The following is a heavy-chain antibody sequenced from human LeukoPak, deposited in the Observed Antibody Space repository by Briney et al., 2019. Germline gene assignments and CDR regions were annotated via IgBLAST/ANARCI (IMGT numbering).Heavy chain of an antibody. V-gene: IGHV3-23*01. Sequence: GGTLRLSCAASGFTFSSYGISWVRQAPGKGLEWVSDISGSGGSTYYADSVKGRFTISRDNSKNTLYLQMNSLRAEDTAVYYCAKEHGGSSWYEDAFDIWGQGTMVTVSS. CDR1: GFTFSSYG. D-gene: IGHD6-13*01. J-gene: IGHJ3*02. CDR3: AKEHGGSSWYEDAFDI. CDR2: ISGSGGST.